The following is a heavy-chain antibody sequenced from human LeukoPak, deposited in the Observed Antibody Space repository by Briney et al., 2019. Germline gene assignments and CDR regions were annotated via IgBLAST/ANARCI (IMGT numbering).Heavy chain of an antibody. V-gene: IGHV3-23*01. CDR1: GFTFSSYA. CDR2: ISGSGGST. Sequence: GGSLRLSCAASGFTFSSYAMSWVRQAPGKGLEWVSAISGSGGSTYYADSVKGRFTTSRDNSKNTLYLQMNSLRAEDTAVYHCAKDRTRMVATLNWFDPWGQGTLVTVSS. D-gene: IGHD5-12*01. J-gene: IGHJ5*02. CDR3: AKDRTRMVATLNWFDP.